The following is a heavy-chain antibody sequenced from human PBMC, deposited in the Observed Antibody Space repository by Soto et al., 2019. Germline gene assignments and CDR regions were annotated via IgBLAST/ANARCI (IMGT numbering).Heavy chain of an antibody. V-gene: IGHV3-48*02. Sequence: EVQLVESGGGLVQPGGSLRLSCAASGFTFSSYSMNWVRQAPGKGLEWVSYISSSSSTIYYADSVKGRFTISRDKAKNSLYLQMNSLRDEDTAVYYCARGWRGSSGYFSDVYWGQGTLVTVSS. CDR1: GFTFSSYS. CDR3: ARGWRGSSGYFSDVY. CDR2: ISSSSSTI. J-gene: IGHJ4*02. D-gene: IGHD3-22*01.